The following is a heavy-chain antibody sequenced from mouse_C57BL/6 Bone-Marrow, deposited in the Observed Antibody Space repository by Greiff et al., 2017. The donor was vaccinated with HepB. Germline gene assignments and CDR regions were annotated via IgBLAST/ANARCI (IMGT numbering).Heavy chain of an antibody. CDR1: GFTFSSYT. V-gene: IGHV5-9*01. Sequence: DVHLVESGGGLVKPGGSLKLSCAASGFTFSSYTMSWVRQTPEQRLEWVATISGGGGNTYYPDSVKGRFTISRDKAKNTLYLQMSSLRSEDTALYYCARRGAMDYWGQGTAVTVSS. J-gene: IGHJ4*01. CDR2: ISGGGGNT. CDR3: ARRGAMDY.